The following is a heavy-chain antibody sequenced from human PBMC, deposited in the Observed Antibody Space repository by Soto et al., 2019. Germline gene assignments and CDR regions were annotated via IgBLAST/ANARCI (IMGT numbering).Heavy chain of an antibody. CDR2: LCWNSGPL. D-gene: IGHD1-1*01. CDR3: IKGTSAFVLVPDHHFDS. CDR1: GFTFDDYA. V-gene: IGHV3-9*01. Sequence: PWGSLSLSCAASGFTFDDYAMHWVRHIQGKGLEWVSSLCWNSGPLCYADSVKGRFIISRDNIENSLFLQKNNLRPEDTALYYCIKGTSAFVLVPDHHFDSWGQGVQVTVSS. J-gene: IGHJ4*02.